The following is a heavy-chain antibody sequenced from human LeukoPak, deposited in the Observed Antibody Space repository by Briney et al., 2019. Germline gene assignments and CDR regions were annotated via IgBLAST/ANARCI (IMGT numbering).Heavy chain of an antibody. CDR3: ARGRYYYDSSGYYWAPGY. J-gene: IGHJ4*02. CDR2: ISPYNGNT. CDR1: GYTFTSYG. D-gene: IGHD3-22*01. Sequence: ASVKVSCKASGYTFTSYGISWVRQAPGQGLEWMGWISPYNGNTNYAQKLQGRVTMTTDTSTSTAYMELRSLRSDDTAVYYCARGRYYYDSSGYYWAPGYWGQGTLVTVSS. V-gene: IGHV1-18*01.